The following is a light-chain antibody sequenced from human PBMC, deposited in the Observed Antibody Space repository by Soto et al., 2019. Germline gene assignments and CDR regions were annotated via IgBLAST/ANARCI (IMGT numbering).Light chain of an antibody. J-gene: IGKJ5*01. Sequence: EIVLTQSPGILYLSPGDRATLSCRASQTISSGFLAWYQQKVGQAPRLLIYDASNRATGVPDRFSGSGSGTDFSLTISRLEPEDFAVYHCQQYSSSPRNFGQGTRLEIK. CDR1: QTISSGF. V-gene: IGKV3-20*01. CDR3: QQYSSSPRN. CDR2: DAS.